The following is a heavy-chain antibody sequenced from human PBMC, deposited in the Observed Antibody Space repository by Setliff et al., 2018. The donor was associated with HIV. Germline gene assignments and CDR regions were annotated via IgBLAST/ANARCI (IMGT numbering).Heavy chain of an antibody. CDR1: GGPFSSSSYY. CDR2: LRPSGNT. J-gene: IGHJ4*02. Sequence: PSETLSLTCTVSGGPFSSSSYYWGWIRQPPGKGLEWIGSLRPSGNTYHNPSLKSRVTTSVDTSKNQFSLNRSSVTAADTAVYYCARPVEMANREFDYWGQGTLVTVSS. V-gene: IGHV4-39*01. CDR3: ARPVEMANREFDY. D-gene: IGHD1-26*01.